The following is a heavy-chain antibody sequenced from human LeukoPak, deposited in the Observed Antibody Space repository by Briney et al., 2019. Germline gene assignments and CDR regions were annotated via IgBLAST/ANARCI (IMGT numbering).Heavy chain of an antibody. J-gene: IGHJ4*02. CDR2: ISAYNGNT. CDR3: ARAGVEEQQLVYYFDY. Sequence: GASVKVSCKASGYTFTSYGISWVRQAPGQGLEWMGWISAYNGNTNYAQKLQGRVTMTTDTSTSTAYMELRSLRSDDTAVYYCARAGVEEQQLVYYFDYWGQGTLVTVSS. D-gene: IGHD6-13*01. CDR1: GYTFTSYG. V-gene: IGHV1-18*01.